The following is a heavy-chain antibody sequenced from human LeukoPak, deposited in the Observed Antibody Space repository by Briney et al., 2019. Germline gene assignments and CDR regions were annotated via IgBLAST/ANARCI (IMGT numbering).Heavy chain of an antibody. CDR2: ISYSGST. CDR1: GGSISSYY. V-gene: IGHV4-59*01. CDR3: ARAPGGYSYGALFYFDC. Sequence: PSGTLSLTCTVSGGSISSYYWSRIRQPPGKGLEWIGYISYSGSTNYNTSLKSRVTISVDTPKNQFSLTLSSVTAADTAVYYCARAPGGYSYGALFYFDCWGQGTLVTVSS. D-gene: IGHD5-18*01. J-gene: IGHJ4*02.